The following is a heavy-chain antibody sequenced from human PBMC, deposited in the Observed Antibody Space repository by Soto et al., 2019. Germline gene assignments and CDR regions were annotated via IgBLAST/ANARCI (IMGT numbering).Heavy chain of an antibody. Sequence: QVPLVQSGAEVKKPGASVKVSCKASGYTFTNYDINWERQATGQELEWMGWVNPDSGDTRYVQKFQGRVTMTRDTSTSPGYVEVSSMRTEDTAVYYCARGLRNYYDGDDWVHFGAWGQGTLVTVSS. CDR1: GYTFTNYD. J-gene: IGHJ5*02. CDR3: ARGLRNYYDGDDWVHFGA. D-gene: IGHD3-22*01. V-gene: IGHV1-8*01. CDR2: VNPDSGDT.